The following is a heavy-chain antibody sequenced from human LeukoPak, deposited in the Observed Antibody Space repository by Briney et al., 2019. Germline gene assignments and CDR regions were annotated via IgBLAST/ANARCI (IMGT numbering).Heavy chain of an antibody. CDR2: TNPNSGVT. V-gene: IGHV1-2*02. J-gene: IGHJ4*02. CDR3: ARGWGSLWYLDH. D-gene: IGHD3-16*01. Sequence: ASVTVSCKPSGYSFTGYFIHWVRLAPGQGLEWLGWTNPNSGVTKYAQKFQGRVTMTRDTSISTAYMELNKLTPDDTAVYYCARGWGSLWYLDHWGQGTLVTVSS. CDR1: GYSFTGYF.